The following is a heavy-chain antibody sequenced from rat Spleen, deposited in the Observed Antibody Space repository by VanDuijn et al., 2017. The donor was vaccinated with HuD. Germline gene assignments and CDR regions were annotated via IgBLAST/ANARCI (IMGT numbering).Heavy chain of an antibody. CDR2: ISYGDSSGHSST. CDR3: ARRHYGYTDYFDY. D-gene: IGHD1-9*01. Sequence: EVQLVESGGGLVQPGGSMKLSCAASGFTFSNYGVAWVRQAPTKGLEWVATISYGDSSGHSSTYYRDSVKGRFTVSRDNAKSTLYLQMDSLRSEDTATYYCARRHYGYTDYFDYWGQGVMVTVSS. J-gene: IGHJ2*01. V-gene: IGHV5-29*01. CDR1: GFTFSNYG.